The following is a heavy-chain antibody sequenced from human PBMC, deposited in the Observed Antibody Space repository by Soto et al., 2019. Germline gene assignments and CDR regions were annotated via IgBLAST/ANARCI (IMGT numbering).Heavy chain of an antibody. CDR3: ARDISPYYFDY. V-gene: IGHV4-59*01. Sequence: QVQLQESGPGLVKSSETLSLTCIVSGGSISSYYWNWIRQPPGKGLEWIGYVYYSGSTEYNPSLKSRVTISVDTSKNKFSLKLSSVTAADTAVYYCARDISPYYFDYWGQGTLVTVSS. J-gene: IGHJ4*02. CDR1: GGSISSYY. CDR2: VYYSGST.